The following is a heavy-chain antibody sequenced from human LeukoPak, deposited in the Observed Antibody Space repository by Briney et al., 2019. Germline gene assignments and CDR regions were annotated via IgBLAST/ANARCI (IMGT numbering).Heavy chain of an antibody. Sequence: SETLSLTCTVSGDSISRSTYYWAWIRQPPGKGLEWIGSVYYGRSPYFNPSLESRATISVDTSKNHFSLKMSSETTADTAVYYCARSSGTGTFSYWGQGTLVTVSS. V-gene: IGHV4-39*02. CDR3: ARSSGTGTFSY. CDR1: GDSISRSTYY. CDR2: VYYGRSP. D-gene: IGHD6-25*01. J-gene: IGHJ4*02.